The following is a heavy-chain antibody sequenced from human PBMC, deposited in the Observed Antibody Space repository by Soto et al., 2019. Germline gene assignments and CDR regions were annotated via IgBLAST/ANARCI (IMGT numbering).Heavy chain of an antibody. CDR1: GYTFTTYG. CDR3: ARDRFRTYSSGWIDY. D-gene: IGHD6-19*01. Sequence: QVQLVQSGAEVKKPGASVKVSCKASGYTFTTYGISWVRQAPGQGLEGMGWISTYNDNKNYAQNLQGRVTMTADTSRSTAYMELRSLRSDDTAVYYCARDRFRTYSSGWIDYWGQGTLVTVSA. CDR2: ISTYNDNK. V-gene: IGHV1-18*04. J-gene: IGHJ4*02.